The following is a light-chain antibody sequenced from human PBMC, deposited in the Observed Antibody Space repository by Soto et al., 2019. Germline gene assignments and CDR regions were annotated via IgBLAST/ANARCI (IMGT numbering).Light chain of an antibody. CDR2: GAS. CDR1: QSVSSY. V-gene: IGKV3-20*01. Sequence: EIVLKQSPGTLYLSPGERATLSCRASQSVSSYLAWYQQKPGQAPRLLIYGASSRPTGIPDRFSGSGSGTDFSLSISRLEPEDFTVYYCQQYGGSPRTFGQGTKVEIK. CDR3: QQYGGSPRT. J-gene: IGKJ2*01.